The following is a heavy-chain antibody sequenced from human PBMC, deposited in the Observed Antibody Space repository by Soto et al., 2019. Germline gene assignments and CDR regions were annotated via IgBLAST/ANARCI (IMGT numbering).Heavy chain of an antibody. J-gene: IGHJ4*02. D-gene: IGHD3-10*01. CDR1: GSSVRTGY. CDR2: IYYSGSS. V-gene: IGHV4-59*08. CDR3: ARSLRRGRPFDY. Sequence: SDTLSLTCTVSGSSVRTGYWCWIRLPPGKGMDWIGFIYYSGSSNYNPSLKSRVTISVDTSKNQFSLKLSSVTAADTAVYYCARSLRRGRPFDYWGQGTLVTVSS.